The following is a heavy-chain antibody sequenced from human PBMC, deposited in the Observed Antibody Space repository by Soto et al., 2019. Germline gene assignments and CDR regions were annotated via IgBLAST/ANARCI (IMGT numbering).Heavy chain of an antibody. CDR2: IIPILGIA. J-gene: IGHJ6*03. CDR1: GGTFSSYT. Sequence: SVKVSCKASGGTFSSYTISWVRQAPGQGLEWMGRIIPILGIANYAQKFQGRVTITAGKSTSTAYMELSSLRSEDTAVYYCARGLARRLVSFESYYYMDVWGKGTTVTVSS. D-gene: IGHD6-6*01. CDR3: ARGLARRLVSFESYYYMDV. V-gene: IGHV1-69*02.